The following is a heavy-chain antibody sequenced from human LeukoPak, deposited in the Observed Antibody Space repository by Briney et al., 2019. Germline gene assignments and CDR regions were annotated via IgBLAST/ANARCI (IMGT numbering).Heavy chain of an antibody. Sequence: PSETLSLTCAVYGESFSGYYWSWIRQPPGKGLEWIGEINHSGSTNYNPSLKSRVTMSVDTSKNQFSLKLSSVTAADTAVYYCARGGVLYYWGQGTLVTVSS. CDR3: ARGGVLYY. CDR1: GESFSGYY. V-gene: IGHV4-34*01. CDR2: INHSGST. J-gene: IGHJ4*02. D-gene: IGHD3-10*01.